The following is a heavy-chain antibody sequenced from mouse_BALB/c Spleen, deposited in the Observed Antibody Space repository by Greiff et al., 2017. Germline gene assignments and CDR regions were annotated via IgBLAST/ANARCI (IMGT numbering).Heavy chain of an antibody. Sequence: DVKLVESGPELVKPGASVKISCKASGYSFTGYFMNWVMQSHGKSLEWIGRINPYNGDTFYNQKFKGKATLTVDKSSSTAHMELRSLASEDSAVYYCARYTTAEGNYFDYWGQGTTLTVSS. CDR1: GYSFTGYF. D-gene: IGHD1-2*01. CDR2: INPYNGDT. CDR3: ARYTTAEGNYFDY. J-gene: IGHJ2*01. V-gene: IGHV1-20*02.